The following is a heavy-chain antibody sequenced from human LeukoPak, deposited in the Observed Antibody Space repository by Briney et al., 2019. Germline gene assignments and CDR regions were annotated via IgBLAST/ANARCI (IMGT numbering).Heavy chain of an antibody. CDR2: IXLCCVSS. D-gene: IGHD1-1*01. J-gene: IGHJ3*02. V-gene: IGHV3-23*01. CDR3: AKGASGTTGTTGAFDI. Sequence: GGSXXLXXXXXGFTFSSYXMSWVREAPGKGVEWVSAIXLCCVSSYYPHSLKARFTISTDTSKNPLYLQINSLRAEDTAVYYCAKGASGTTGTTGAFDIWGQGTMVTVSS. CDR1: GFTFSSYX.